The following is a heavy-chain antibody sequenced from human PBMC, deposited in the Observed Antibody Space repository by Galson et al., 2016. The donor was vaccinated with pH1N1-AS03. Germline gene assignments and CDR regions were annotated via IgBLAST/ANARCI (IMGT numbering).Heavy chain of an antibody. CDR2: IHHSGYT. Sequence: LSLTCAVSGNSIASGSYWGWIRQPPGKGLEWIGNIHHSGYTYYNPSLKSRVTISLDTSKNQFSLKLTSGTAADMAVYYCARRGYYESTAYYFDYWGQGTLVTVSS. CDR3: ARRGYYESTAYYFDY. J-gene: IGHJ4*02. D-gene: IGHD3-22*01. CDR1: GNSIASGSY. V-gene: IGHV4-38-2*01.